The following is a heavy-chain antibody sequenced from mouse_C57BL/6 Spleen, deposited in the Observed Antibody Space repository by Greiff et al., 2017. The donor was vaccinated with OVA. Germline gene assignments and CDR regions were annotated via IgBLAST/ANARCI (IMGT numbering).Heavy chain of an antibody. D-gene: IGHD4-1*01. J-gene: IGHJ1*03. CDR1: GFTFSNYW. V-gene: IGHV6-3*01. CDR3: TGQSLNWDWYFDV. CDR2: IRLKSDNYAT. Sequence: EVQLVESGGGLVQPGGSMKLSCVASGFTFSNYWMNWVRQSPEKGLEWVAQIRLKSDNYATHYAESVKGRFTISRDDSKSSVYLQMNNLRAEDTGIYYCTGQSLNWDWYFDVWGTGTTVTVSS.